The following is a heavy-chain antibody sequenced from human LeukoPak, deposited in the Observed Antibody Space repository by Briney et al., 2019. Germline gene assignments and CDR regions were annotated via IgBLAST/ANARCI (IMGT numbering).Heavy chain of an antibody. CDR1: GFTFSCYS. D-gene: IGHD3-10*01. V-gene: IGHV3-48*04. Sequence: GGSLRLSCAASGFTFSCYSMNWVRQAPGKGLEWVSYISSSSSTIYYADSVKGRFTISRDNAKNSLYLQMNSLRAEDTAVYYCASPLITMVRGVIDYWGQGTLVTVSS. CDR2: ISSSSSTI. CDR3: ASPLITMVRGVIDY. J-gene: IGHJ4*02.